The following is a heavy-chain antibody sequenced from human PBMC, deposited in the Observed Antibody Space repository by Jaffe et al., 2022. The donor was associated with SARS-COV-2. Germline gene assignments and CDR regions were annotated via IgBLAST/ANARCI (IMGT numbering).Heavy chain of an antibody. V-gene: IGHV1-46*04. CDR1: GYTFTSYY. J-gene: IGHJ2*01. Sequence: QVQLVQSGAEVKKPGASVKVSCKASGYTFTSYYMHWVRQAPGQGLEWMGIINPSGGSTSYAQKLQGRVTMTRDTSTSTVYMELSSLRSEDTAVYYCARDRRDCSSTSCPEVHDWYFDLWGRGTLVTVSS. CDR2: INPSGGST. CDR3: ARDRRDCSSTSCPEVHDWYFDL. D-gene: IGHD2-2*01.